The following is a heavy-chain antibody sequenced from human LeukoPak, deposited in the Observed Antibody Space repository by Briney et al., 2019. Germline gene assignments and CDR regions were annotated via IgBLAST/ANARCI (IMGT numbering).Heavy chain of an antibody. V-gene: IGHV3-48*03. D-gene: IGHD3-10*01. CDR1: GFSFSSYE. J-gene: IGHJ4*02. CDR2: ISTSGSTI. CDR3: ARDGEYTGNDLDY. Sequence: PGGSLRLSCVAYGFSFSSYEMNWVRQAPGKGLEWGSFISTSGSTIYYADSVKGRFTISRDNAKNSLWLQMNSLRAEDTAVYYCARDGEYTGNDLDYWGQGTLVTVSS.